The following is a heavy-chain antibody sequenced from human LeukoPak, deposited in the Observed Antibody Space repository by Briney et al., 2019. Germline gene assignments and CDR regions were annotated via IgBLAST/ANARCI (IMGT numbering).Heavy chain of an antibody. D-gene: IGHD6-19*01. Sequence: PGGSLRLSCAASGFTFSSYGMHWVRQAPGKGLEWVAVISYDGSNKYYADSVKGRFTISRDNSKNTLYLQMNSLRAEDTAVYYCAKDTGSSGWGDYYYYGMDVWGQGTTVTVSS. CDR3: AKDTGSSGWGDYYYYGMDV. V-gene: IGHV3-30*18. J-gene: IGHJ6*02. CDR1: GFTFSSYG. CDR2: ISYDGSNK.